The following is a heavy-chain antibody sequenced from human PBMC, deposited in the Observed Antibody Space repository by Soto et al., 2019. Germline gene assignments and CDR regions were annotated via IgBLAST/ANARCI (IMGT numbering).Heavy chain of an antibody. CDR2: ISSSSSTI. J-gene: IGHJ4*02. V-gene: IGHV3-48*01. CDR1: GFTFSSYS. CDR3: ARGGGYQLLSGRYFDY. D-gene: IGHD2-2*01. Sequence: PGGSLRLSCAASGFTFSSYSMNWVRQAPGKGLEWVSYISSSSSTIYYADSVKGRFTISRDNAKNSLYLQMNSLRAEDTAVYYCARGGGYQLLSGRYFDYWGQGTLVTVSS.